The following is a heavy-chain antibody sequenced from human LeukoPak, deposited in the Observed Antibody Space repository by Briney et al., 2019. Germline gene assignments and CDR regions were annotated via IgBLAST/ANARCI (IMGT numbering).Heavy chain of an antibody. D-gene: IGHD3-3*01. Sequence: GGSLRLSCAASGFTVSNSCMIWVRQAPGKGLEWVANIRQDGSEETYVDSVRGRFTISRDNAKNSLYLQMNTLRAEDTAMYYCARDRSISGVVTLDYWGQGALVTVSS. V-gene: IGHV3-7*01. J-gene: IGHJ4*02. CDR2: IRQDGSEE. CDR1: GFTVSNSC. CDR3: ARDRSISGVVTLDY.